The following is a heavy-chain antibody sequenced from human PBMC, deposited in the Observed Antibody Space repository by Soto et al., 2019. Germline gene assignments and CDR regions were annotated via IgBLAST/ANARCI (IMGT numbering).Heavy chain of an antibody. CDR3: ASPKIAFYNWFDP. V-gene: IGHV4-39*01. CDR1: GGSISSSSYY. J-gene: IGHJ5*02. Sequence: QLQLQESGPGLVRPSETLSLTCTVSGGSISSSSYYWGWIRQPPGKGLEWIGSIYYSGSTYYNPSLKSLVTISVDTSKNQFSLKLSSVTAADTAVYYCASPKIAFYNWFDPWGQGTLVTVSS. D-gene: IGHD3-3*02. CDR2: IYYSGST.